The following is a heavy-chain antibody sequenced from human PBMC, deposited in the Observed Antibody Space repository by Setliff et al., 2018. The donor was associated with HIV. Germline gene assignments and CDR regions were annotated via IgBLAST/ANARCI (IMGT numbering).Heavy chain of an antibody. CDR2: MHPNSGAT. V-gene: IGHV1-2*02. J-gene: IGHJ4*02. CDR3: ATSTSRFFWNGFYQGGFGSRNSHSFEN. D-gene: IGHD3-3*01. Sequence: ASVKVSCKASGGTFSSYAISWVRQAPGQGLQWMGWMHPNSGATKYAQKFRDRVTLTGDTSISTASMELSSLKSDDTAMYYCATSTSRFFWNGFYQGGFGSRNSHSFENWGQGTLVTVSS. CDR1: GGTFSSYA.